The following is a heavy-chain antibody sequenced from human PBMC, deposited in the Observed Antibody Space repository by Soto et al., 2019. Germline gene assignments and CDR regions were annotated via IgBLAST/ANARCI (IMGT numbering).Heavy chain of an antibody. Sequence: GGSLRLSRAASGFTFSSYAMSWVRQAPGKGLEWVSAISGSGGSTYYADSVKGRFTISRDNSKNTLYLQMNSLRAEDTAVYYCAKAQTQALYDSSGYYYFDYWGQGTLVTVSS. CDR3: AKAQTQALYDSSGYYYFDY. V-gene: IGHV3-23*01. D-gene: IGHD3-22*01. J-gene: IGHJ4*02. CDR2: ISGSGGST. CDR1: GFTFSSYA.